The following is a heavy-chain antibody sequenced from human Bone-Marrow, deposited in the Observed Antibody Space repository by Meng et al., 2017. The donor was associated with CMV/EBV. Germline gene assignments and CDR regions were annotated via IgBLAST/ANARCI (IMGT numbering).Heavy chain of an antibody. CDR1: GGSISSSSYY. CDR2: IYYSGST. Sequence: SETLSLTCTVSGGSISSSSYYWGWIRQPPGKGLEWIGSIYYSGSTYYNPSLKSRVTISVDTSKNQSSLKLSSVTAADTAVYYCARHSGSGSSNDPLIDYWGQGTLVTVSS. J-gene: IGHJ4*02. CDR3: ARHSGSGSSNDPLIDY. V-gene: IGHV4-39*01. D-gene: IGHD3-10*01.